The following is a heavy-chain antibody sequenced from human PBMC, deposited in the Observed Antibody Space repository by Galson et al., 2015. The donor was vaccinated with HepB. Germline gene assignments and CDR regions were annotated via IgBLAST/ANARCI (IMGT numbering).Heavy chain of an antibody. CDR2: IKSKTDGGTT. V-gene: IGHV3-15*07. CDR1: GFSFSNAW. D-gene: IGHD5-12*01. Sequence: SLRLSCAAYGFSFSNAWMNWVRQAPGKGLEWVGRIKSKTDGGTTDYAAPVKGTFTISRDDSKNTMYLQMNSLKTEDTAVYYCTTEKAGGYSALNAFHIWGQGTMVTVSS. CDR3: TTEKAGGYSALNAFHI. J-gene: IGHJ3*02.